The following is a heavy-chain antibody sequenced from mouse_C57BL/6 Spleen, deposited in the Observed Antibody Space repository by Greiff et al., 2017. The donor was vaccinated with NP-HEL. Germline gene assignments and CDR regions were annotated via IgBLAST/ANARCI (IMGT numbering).Heavy chain of an antibody. V-gene: IGHV5-17*01. CDR2: ISSGSSTI. J-gene: IGHJ3*01. Sequence: EVQLVESGGGLVKPGGSLKLSCAASGFTFSDYGMHWVRQAPEKGLEWVAYISSGSSTIYYADTVKGRFTISRDNAKNTLFLQMTRRRAEDTAMYYCAMGDYVPAWLAYWGQGTLVTVSA. CDR1: GFTFSDYG. CDR3: AMGDYVPAWLAY. D-gene: IGHD2-4*01.